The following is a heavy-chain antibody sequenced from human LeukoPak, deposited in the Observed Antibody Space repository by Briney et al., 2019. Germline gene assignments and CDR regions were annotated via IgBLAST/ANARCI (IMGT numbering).Heavy chain of an antibody. CDR1: GFTLSSYA. CDR3: ANGRDGYNFDY. D-gene: IGHD5-24*01. Sequence: GGSLRLSCAASGFTLSSYAMSWVRQAPGKGLEWVSAISGSGGSTYYTDSVKGRFTISRDNSKNTLYLQMNSLRAEDTAVYYCANGRDGYNFDYWGQGTLVTVSS. V-gene: IGHV3-23*01. J-gene: IGHJ4*02. CDR2: ISGSGGST.